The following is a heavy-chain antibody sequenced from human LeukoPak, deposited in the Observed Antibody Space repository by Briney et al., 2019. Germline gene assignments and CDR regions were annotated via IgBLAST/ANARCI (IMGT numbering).Heavy chain of an antibody. Sequence: SVKVSCKASGYTFTSYAISWVRQAPGQGLEWMGGIIPIFGTANYAQKFQGRVTITADESTSTAYMELSSLRSEDTAVYYCARDRENHAAFDYWGQGTLVTVSS. D-gene: IGHD6-13*01. V-gene: IGHV1-69*13. J-gene: IGHJ4*02. CDR1: GYTFTSYA. CDR3: ARDRENHAAFDY. CDR2: IIPIFGTA.